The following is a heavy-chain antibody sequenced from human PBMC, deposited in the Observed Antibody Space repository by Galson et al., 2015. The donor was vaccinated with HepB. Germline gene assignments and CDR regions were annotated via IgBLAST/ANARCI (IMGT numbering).Heavy chain of an antibody. J-gene: IGHJ4*02. Sequence: SLRLSCAASGFTFNSYGMHWVRQAPGKGLEWVAVIWYDGSNKYYADSVKGRFTISRDNSKNTLYLQMNSLRAEDTAVYYCARELRYLSGYHFDYWGQGTLVTVSS. D-gene: IGHD3-9*01. CDR3: ARELRYLSGYHFDY. CDR2: IWYDGSNK. CDR1: GFTFNSYG. V-gene: IGHV3-33*01.